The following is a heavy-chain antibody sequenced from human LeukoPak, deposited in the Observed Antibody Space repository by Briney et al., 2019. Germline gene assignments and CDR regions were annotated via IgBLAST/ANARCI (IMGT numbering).Heavy chain of an antibody. V-gene: IGHV3-23*01. CDR2: ISGSGGST. J-gene: IGHJ4*02. D-gene: IGHD2-15*01. CDR3: AKVPSGRYCSGGSCYFDY. Sequence: GGSLRLSCAASGFTFSSYAMSWVRQAPGKGLEWVSAISGSGGSTYYADSVKGRFTFSRDNSKNTLYLQMNSLRAEDTAVYYCAKVPSGRYCSGGSCYFDYWGQGTLVTVSS. CDR1: GFTFSSYA.